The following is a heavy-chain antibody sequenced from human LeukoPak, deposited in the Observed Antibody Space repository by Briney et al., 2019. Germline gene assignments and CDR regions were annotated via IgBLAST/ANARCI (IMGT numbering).Heavy chain of an antibody. Sequence: SETLSLTCTVSGGSISSYYWSWIRQPPAKGLEWIGYIYYSGSTNYNPSLKSRVTISVDTSKNQFSLKLSSVTAADTAVYYCARQALLYYFDYWGQGTLVTVSS. J-gene: IGHJ4*02. CDR2: IYYSGST. CDR1: GGSISSYY. V-gene: IGHV4-59*08. CDR3: ARQALLYYFDY.